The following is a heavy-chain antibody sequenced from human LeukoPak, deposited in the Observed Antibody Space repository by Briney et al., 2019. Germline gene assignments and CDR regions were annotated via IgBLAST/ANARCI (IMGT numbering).Heavy chain of an antibody. J-gene: IGHJ3*02. CDR2: ISGSGGST. V-gene: IGHV3-23*01. CDR1: GFTLGSYA. CDR3: AKVNAFDI. Sequence: GGSLRLSCAASGFTLGSYAMSWVRQAPGKGLEWVSAISGSGGSTYYADSVKGRCTISRDNSKNTLYLQMHSLRDEDTAVYYCAKVNAFDIGGQGTMVTVSS.